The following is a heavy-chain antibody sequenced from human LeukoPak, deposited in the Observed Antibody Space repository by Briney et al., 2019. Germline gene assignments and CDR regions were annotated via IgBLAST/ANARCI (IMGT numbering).Heavy chain of an antibody. CDR3: TRGGYSYGNWVDY. Sequence: GGSLRLSCAASGFTLSSYAMSWFRQAPGKGLEWVGFIRSKAYGGTTEYAASVKGRFTISRDDSKSIAYLQMNSLKTEDTAVYYCTRGGYSYGNWVDYWGQGTLVTVSS. V-gene: IGHV3-49*03. D-gene: IGHD5-18*01. CDR1: GFTLSSYA. J-gene: IGHJ4*02. CDR2: IRSKAYGGTT.